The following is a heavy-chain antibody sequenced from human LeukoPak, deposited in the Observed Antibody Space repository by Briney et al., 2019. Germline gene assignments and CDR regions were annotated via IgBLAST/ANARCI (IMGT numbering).Heavy chain of an antibody. CDR3: ASWPGGWYGEDS. V-gene: IGHV3-11*01. D-gene: IGHD6-19*01. Sequence: GGSLRLSCAASGFTFSNYYMSWIRQAPGKGLEWVSYISNTGTSISYTDSVKGRFTISRDNAKNSLYLQMSSLRVEDTAVYYCASWPGGWYGEDSWGQGTLVTVSS. CDR1: GFTFSNYY. CDR2: ISNTGTSI. J-gene: IGHJ4*02.